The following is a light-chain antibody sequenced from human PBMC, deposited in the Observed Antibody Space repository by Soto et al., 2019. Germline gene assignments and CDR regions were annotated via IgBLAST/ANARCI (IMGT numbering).Light chain of an antibody. V-gene: IGLV2-14*01. CDR1: TSDVGTYNY. CDR3: SSYTISNNWL. CDR2: EVS. Sequence: QSVLTQPASVSGSPGQSITISCAGTTSDVGTYNYVSWFQHHPGKAPRLIIYEVSSRPSGVSNRFSGSKSGNTASLTISGLQAEDEADYYCSSYTISNNWLFDGGTKVTVL. J-gene: IGLJ3*02.